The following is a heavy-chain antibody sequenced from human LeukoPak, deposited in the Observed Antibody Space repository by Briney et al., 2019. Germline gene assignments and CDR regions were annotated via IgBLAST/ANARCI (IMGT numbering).Heavy chain of an antibody. J-gene: IGHJ6*03. D-gene: IGHD4-11*01. CDR1: GGSISSYY. Sequence: SETLSLTRTVSGGSISSYYWSWIRQPPGKGLEWIGYIYYSGSTNYNPSLKSRVTISVDTSKNQFSLKLGSVTAADTAVYYCARCRRRSNYYYYYMDVSGKGTTVTVSS. CDR3: ARCRRRSNYYYYYMDV. CDR2: IYYSGST. V-gene: IGHV4-59*01.